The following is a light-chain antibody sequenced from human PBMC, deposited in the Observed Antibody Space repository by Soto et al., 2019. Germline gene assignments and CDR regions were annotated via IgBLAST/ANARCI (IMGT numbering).Light chain of an antibody. CDR2: DNN. Sequence: QSVLTQSPSVSAAPGQKVTISCSGSSSNIGNNYVSWYQQLPGTAPKLLIYDNNKRPAVIPYQFSGSKSGTSGTLDITVLQTGDEADYYCATWDGSLPGEVFGGGTKLTVL. CDR3: ATWDGSLPGEV. V-gene: IGLV1-51*01. CDR1: SSNIGNNY. J-gene: IGLJ2*01.